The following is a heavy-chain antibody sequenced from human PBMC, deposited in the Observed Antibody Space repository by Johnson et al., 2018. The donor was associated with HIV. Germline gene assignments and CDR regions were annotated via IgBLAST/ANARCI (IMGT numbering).Heavy chain of an antibody. J-gene: IGHJ3*02. CDR3: ARVRVGAFDI. D-gene: IGHD1-26*01. Sequence: MQLVESGGGVVQPGGSLRLSCAASGFTFSGSAMHWVRQASGTGLELVGRIRSKANSYATAYAASVKGRFTISRDNSKNTLYLQMNILRAEDTAVYYCARVRVGAFDIWGQGTMVTVSS. CDR1: GFTFSGSA. V-gene: IGHV3-73*01. CDR2: IRSKANSYAT.